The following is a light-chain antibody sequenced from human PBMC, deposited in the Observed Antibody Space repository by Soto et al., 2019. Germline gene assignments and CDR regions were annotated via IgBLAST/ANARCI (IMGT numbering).Light chain of an antibody. J-gene: IGLJ1*01. CDR3: QPYVSGLGGPHV. Sequence: QSVLTQPPSVSGAPGQRVTISCTGSSSNIGAGYDVHWYQQLPGTAPKLLIYGNSNRPSGVPDRFSGSKSGTSASLAITGLQAEDEADYYCQPYVSGLGGPHVFGTGTKLTVL. V-gene: IGLV1-40*01. CDR1: SSNIGAGYD. CDR2: GNS.